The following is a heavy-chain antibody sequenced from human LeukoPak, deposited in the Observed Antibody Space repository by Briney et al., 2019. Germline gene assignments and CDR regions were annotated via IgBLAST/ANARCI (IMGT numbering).Heavy chain of an antibody. CDR1: GFTFRTYS. J-gene: IGHJ4*02. D-gene: IGHD2-2*01. CDR3: VIDSTPF. Sequence: GGSLRLSCAVSGFTFRTYSMNWVRQAPGKGLEWVSYISTTSSTIFYADSVKGRFTISRDNAKNSLYLQTNSLRDEDTAVYYCVIDSTPFWGQGTLVIVSS. CDR2: ISTTSSTI. V-gene: IGHV3-48*02.